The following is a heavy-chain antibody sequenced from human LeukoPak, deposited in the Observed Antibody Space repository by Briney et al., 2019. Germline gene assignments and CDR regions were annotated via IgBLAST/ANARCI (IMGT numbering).Heavy chain of an antibody. J-gene: IGHJ4*02. Sequence: GSLRLSCAASGFTFSSYAMSWVRQAPGKGLEWIGSIYYSGSTYYNPSLKSRVTISVDTSKNQFSLKLSSVTAADTAVYYCARDFFKLRRQLVPYYFDYWGQGTLVTVSS. CDR1: GFTFSSYA. CDR2: IYYSGST. CDR3: ARDFFKLRRQLVPYYFDY. D-gene: IGHD6-13*01. V-gene: IGHV4-39*07.